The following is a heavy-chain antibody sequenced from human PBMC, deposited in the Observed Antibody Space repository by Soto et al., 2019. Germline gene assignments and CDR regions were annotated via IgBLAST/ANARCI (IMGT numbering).Heavy chain of an antibody. D-gene: IGHD3-10*01. CDR1: GGTFSSYA. J-gene: IGHJ3*02. CDR3: ARDWVVRSMFDI. V-gene: IGHV1-69*13. Sequence: VKVSCKASGGTFSSYAISWVRQAPGQGLEWMGGIIPIFGTANYAQKFQGRVTITADESTSTAYMELSSLRSEDTAVYYCARDWVVRSMFDIWGQGTMVTVSS. CDR2: IIPIFGTA.